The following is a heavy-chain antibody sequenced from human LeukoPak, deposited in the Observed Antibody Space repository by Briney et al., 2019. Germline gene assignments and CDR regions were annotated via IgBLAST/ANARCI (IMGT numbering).Heavy chain of an antibody. CDR1: GFSFSSYA. CDR2: IFGNGDTT. Sequence: GGSLRLSCAASGFSFSSYAMNWVRQAPGKGLEWVPIIFGNGDTTYYADSVKGRFTVSRDNSKDTLYLQMNDLRTDDTAKYYCAKRNTMIRGGPCFDYWGQGLLVTVSS. V-gene: IGHV3-23*01. CDR3: AKRNTMIRGGPCFDY. J-gene: IGHJ4*02. D-gene: IGHD3-10*01.